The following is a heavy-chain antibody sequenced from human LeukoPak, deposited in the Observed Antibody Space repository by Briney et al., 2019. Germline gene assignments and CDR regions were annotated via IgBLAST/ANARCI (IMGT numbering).Heavy chain of an antibody. V-gene: IGHV3-33*01. D-gene: IGHD5-18*01. J-gene: IGHJ6*02. Sequence: GGSLRLSCAASGFTFSSYGMHWVRQAPGKGLEWVAVIWYDGSNKYYADSVKGRFTISRDNSKNTLYLQMSSLRAEDTAVYYCARGKDTAMVNYGMDVWGQGTTVTVSS. CDR1: GFTFSSYG. CDR2: IWYDGSNK. CDR3: ARGKDTAMVNYGMDV.